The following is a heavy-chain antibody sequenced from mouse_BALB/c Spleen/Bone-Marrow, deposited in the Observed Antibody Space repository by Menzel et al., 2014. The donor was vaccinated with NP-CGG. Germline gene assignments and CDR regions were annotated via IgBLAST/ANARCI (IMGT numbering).Heavy chain of an antibody. J-gene: IGHJ4*01. CDR1: GFAFSSYT. V-gene: IGHV5-6-4*01. Sequence: EVQLQQSGGGLVKPGGSLKLSCAASGFAFSSYTMSWVRQTPEKRLEWVATISSGGSYTYYPDSVKGRFTISRDNAKNTLYLRMSSLKSEDTAMYYCTRDLYDGYYYYAMDYWGQGTSVTVSS. CDR3: TRDLYDGYYYYAMDY. D-gene: IGHD2-3*01. CDR2: ISSGGSYT.